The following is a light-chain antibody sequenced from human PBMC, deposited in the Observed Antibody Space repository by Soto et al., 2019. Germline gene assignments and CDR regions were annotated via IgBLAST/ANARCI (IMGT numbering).Light chain of an antibody. CDR1: SSDVGTRNF. J-gene: IGLJ1*01. CDR3: SLDTDSTNYV. V-gene: IGLV2-14*01. CDR2: QVT. Sequence: QSALTQPASVSGSPGQSITISCTGTSSDVGTRNFVSWYQQHPGKAPKLMIYQVTNRPSGLSNCFSGFKSVNSDSLTPSELHAEDVADYYCSLDTDSTNYVFGTGTKVTVL.